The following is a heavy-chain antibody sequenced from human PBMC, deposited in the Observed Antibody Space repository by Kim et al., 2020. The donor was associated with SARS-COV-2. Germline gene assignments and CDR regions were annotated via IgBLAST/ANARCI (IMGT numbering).Heavy chain of an antibody. V-gene: IGHV7-4-1*02. Sequence: ASVKVSCKASGYTFTSYAMNWVRQAPGQGLEWMGWINTNTGNPTYAQGFTGRFVFSLDTSVSTAYLQISSLKAEDTAVYYCASDRGDGYNSYNWFDPWGQGTLVTVSS. J-gene: IGHJ5*02. CDR1: GYTFTSYA. CDR2: INTNTGNP. CDR3: ASDRGDGYNSYNWFDP. D-gene: IGHD3-10*01.